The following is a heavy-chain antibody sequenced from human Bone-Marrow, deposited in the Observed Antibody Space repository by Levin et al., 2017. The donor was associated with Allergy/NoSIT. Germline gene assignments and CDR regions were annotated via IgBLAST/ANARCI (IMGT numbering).Heavy chain of an antibody. CDR1: GGSFSGYY. CDR2: INDSGST. D-gene: IGHD3-22*01. CDR3: ARGGYFYDSSGTGTAEYYQY. Sequence: KASETLSLTCAVYGGSFSGYYWNWIRQPPGKGLEWIGEINDSGSTNYNPSLKSRITISVDTSKNQFSLKMTSVTAADTSMYYCARGGYFYDSSGTGTAEYYQYWGLGTLVTVSS. J-gene: IGHJ1*01. V-gene: IGHV4-34*01.